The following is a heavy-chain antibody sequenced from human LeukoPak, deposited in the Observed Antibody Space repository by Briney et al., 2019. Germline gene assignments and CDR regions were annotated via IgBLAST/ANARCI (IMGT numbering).Heavy chain of an antibody. Sequence: PGGSLRLSCEGSGFSFNGYAMSWVRQAPGKGLEWVAVTGGSDDNTHYADSVKGRFSISRDTSENGLFLQMNSLRPDDSALYYCTKNLMTGFSSGWYLAYWGQGTLVTVSS. D-gene: IGHD6-19*01. CDR1: GFSFNGYA. CDR2: TGGSDDNT. CDR3: TKNLMTGFSSGWYLAY. J-gene: IGHJ4*02. V-gene: IGHV3-23*01.